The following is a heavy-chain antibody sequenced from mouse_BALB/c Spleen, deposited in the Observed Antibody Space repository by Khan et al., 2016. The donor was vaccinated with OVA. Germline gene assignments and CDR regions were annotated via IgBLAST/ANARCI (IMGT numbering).Heavy chain of an antibody. CDR2: INPSNGYT. V-gene: IGHV1-4*01. Sequence: QVQLKQSGAELARPGASVKMSCKASGYTFTSYTIHWIKKRPGQSLEWIGYINPSNGYTNYNQKFKDKATLTTDKSSTTAYLQLSSLTSDDSAVYNCVRDGAYHRNDGWFAYGGKGTLVTVSA. CDR3: VRDGAYHRNDGWFAY. J-gene: IGHJ3*01. CDR1: GYTFTSYT. D-gene: IGHD2-14*01.